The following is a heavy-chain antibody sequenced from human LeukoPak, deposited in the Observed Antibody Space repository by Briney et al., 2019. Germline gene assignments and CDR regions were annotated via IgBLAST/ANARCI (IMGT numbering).Heavy chain of an antibody. Sequence: SETLSLTCTVSGGSISSGSYYWSWIRQPAGKGLEWIGRIYTSGSTNYNPSLKSRVTISGDTSKNQLSLKLSSVTAADTAVYYCAINADLIAAAESYYYYYMDVWGKGTTVTVSS. D-gene: IGHD6-13*01. J-gene: IGHJ6*03. CDR2: IYTSGST. CDR3: AINADLIAAAESYYYYYMDV. CDR1: GGSISSGSYY. V-gene: IGHV4-61*02.